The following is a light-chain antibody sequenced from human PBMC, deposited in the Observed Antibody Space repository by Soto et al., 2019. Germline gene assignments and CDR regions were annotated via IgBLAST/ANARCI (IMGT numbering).Light chain of an antibody. CDR3: QHYNSYSEA. CDR2: GAS. Sequence: EIVMTQSPATLSVSPGGRATLSFRASQSISDTLAWYQQKPGQAPRLLIHGASTRATSFPARFSGSGSGTDFTLTISSLQSEDFATYYCQHYNSYSEAFGQGTKVDIK. V-gene: IGKV3-15*01. CDR1: QSISDT. J-gene: IGKJ1*01.